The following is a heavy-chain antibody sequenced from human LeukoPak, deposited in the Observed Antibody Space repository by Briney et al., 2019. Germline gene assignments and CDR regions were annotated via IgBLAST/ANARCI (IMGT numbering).Heavy chain of an antibody. CDR1: GFTFSDYW. J-gene: IGHJ4*02. CDR2: IKQDGSER. D-gene: IGHD6-13*01. Sequence: QSGGSLRLSCAASGFTFSDYWMHWVRQAPGRGLEWEANIKQDGSERYYVDSVKGRFTITRDNAKNSLSLQMNSLRVEDTAVYYCVRAIAAAASYWGQGTLVTVSS. V-gene: IGHV3-7*01. CDR3: VRAIAAAASY.